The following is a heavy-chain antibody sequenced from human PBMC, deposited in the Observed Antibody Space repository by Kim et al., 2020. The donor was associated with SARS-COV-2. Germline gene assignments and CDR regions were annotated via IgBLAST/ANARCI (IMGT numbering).Heavy chain of an antibody. CDR1: GDSVSSSSAA. V-gene: IGHV6-1*01. CDR2: TYYRSKWFV. D-gene: IGHD4-17*01. J-gene: IGHJ6*02. Sequence: SQTLSLTCALSGDSVSSSSAAWNWIRQSPSRGLEWLGGTYYRSKWFVDYAPSVRSRITINPDTSKNEFSLQLESVTPEDTAVYYCAVAVDYLHYGMDVWGQGTTVTVSS. CDR3: AVAVDYLHYGMDV.